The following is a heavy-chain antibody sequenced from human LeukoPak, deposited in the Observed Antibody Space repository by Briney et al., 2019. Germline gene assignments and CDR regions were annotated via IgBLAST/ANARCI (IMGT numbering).Heavy chain of an antibody. CDR1: GGSFSGYY. D-gene: IGHD1-14*01. Sequence: PSETLSLTCGVHGGSFSGYYYNWIRQSPGKGLEWIAEINHTGSTNYNPSLRSRVTISIDTSKNQFSLKLNSVTAADTAAYYCARGGYNINWMKDATDYWGQGTLVTVSS. CDR2: INHTGST. CDR3: ARGGYNINWMKDATDY. J-gene: IGHJ4*02. V-gene: IGHV4-34*01.